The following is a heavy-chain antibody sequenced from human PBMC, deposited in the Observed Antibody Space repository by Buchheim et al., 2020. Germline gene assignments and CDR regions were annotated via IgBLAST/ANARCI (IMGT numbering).Heavy chain of an antibody. D-gene: IGHD2-2*01. Sequence: QVQLQQWGAGLLKPSETLSLTCAVYGGSFSGYYWSWIRQPPGKGLEWIGEINHSGSTNYNPSLKSRVTISVDTSKNQFSLKLSSVTAADTAVYYCARGYCSSTSCYYYYGMDVWGQGTT. CDR1: GGSFSGYY. V-gene: IGHV4-34*01. CDR3: ARGYCSSTSCYYYYGMDV. J-gene: IGHJ6*02. CDR2: INHSGST.